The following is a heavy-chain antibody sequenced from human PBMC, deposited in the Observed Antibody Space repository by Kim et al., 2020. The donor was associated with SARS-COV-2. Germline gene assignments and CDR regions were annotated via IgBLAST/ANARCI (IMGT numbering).Heavy chain of an antibody. V-gene: IGHV1-18*04. J-gene: IGHJ6*02. D-gene: IGHD1-7*01. CDR1: GYTFTSYG. CDR3: ARDNLVSGSTGTKNPRPKTRHYYGMDV. Sequence: ASVKVSCKASGYTFTSYGISWVRQAPGQGLEWMGWISAYNGNTNYAQKLQGRVTMTTDTSTSTAYMEQRSLRSDDTAVYYCARDNLVSGSTGTKNPRPKTRHYYGMDVWGQGTTVTVSS. CDR2: ISAYNGNT.